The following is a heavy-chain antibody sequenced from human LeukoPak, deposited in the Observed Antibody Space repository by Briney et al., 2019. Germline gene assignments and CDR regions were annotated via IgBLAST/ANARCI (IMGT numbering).Heavy chain of an antibody. CDR1: GYSFTSYW. V-gene: IGHV5-51*01. J-gene: IGHJ6*02. CDR2: IYPGDSDT. D-gene: IGHD6-13*01. Sequence: GESLKISCKGSGYSFTSYWIGWVRQMPGKGLEWMGIIYPGDSDTRYSPSFQGRVTISADKSISTAYLQWSSLKASDTAMYYCARHLTAAAGNYGMDVWGQGTTVTVSS. CDR3: ARHLTAAAGNYGMDV.